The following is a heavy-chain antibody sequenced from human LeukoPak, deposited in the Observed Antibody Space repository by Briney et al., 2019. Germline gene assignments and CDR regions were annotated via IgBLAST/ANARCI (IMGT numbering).Heavy chain of an antibody. Sequence: GASVKVSCKASGYTFTGYYMHWVRQAPGQGLEWMGWINPNSGGTNYAQKFQGWVTMTRDTSISTAYMELSRLRSDDTAVYYCASGGADYYDSSGFRFRGAFDIWGQGTMVTVSS. D-gene: IGHD3-22*01. J-gene: IGHJ3*02. CDR3: ASGGADYYDSSGFRFRGAFDI. V-gene: IGHV1-2*04. CDR2: INPNSGGT. CDR1: GYTFTGYY.